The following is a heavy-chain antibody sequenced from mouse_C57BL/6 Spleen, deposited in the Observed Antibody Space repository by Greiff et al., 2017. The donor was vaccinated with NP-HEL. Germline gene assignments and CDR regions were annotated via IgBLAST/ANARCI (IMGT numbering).Heavy chain of an antibody. CDR2: IYPGDGDT. D-gene: IGHD4-1*01. CDR1: GYAFSSSW. Sequence: QVQLQQSGPELVKPGASVKISCKASGYAFSSSWMNWVKQRPGQGLEWIGRIYPGDGDTNYIGKFKGKATLTADKSSSTAYMQLSSLTSEDSAVYFCARSLGHWYFDVWGTGTTVTVSS. CDR3: ARSLGHWYFDV. V-gene: IGHV1-82*01. J-gene: IGHJ1*03.